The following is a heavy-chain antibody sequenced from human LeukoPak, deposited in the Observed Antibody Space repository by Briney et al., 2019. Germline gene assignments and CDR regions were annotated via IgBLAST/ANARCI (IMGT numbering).Heavy chain of an antibody. V-gene: IGHV3-11*04. CDR1: GFTFSDYY. D-gene: IGHD2-2*01. CDR3: ARVVGRDYYYYYYMDV. Sequence: RGSLRLSCAASGFTFSDYYTSWIRQAPGKVLEWVSYISSSGSTIYYADSVKGRFTISRDNAKNSLYLQMNSLRAEDTAVYYCARVVGRDYYYYYYMDVWGKGTTVTVSS. J-gene: IGHJ6*03. CDR2: ISSSGSTI.